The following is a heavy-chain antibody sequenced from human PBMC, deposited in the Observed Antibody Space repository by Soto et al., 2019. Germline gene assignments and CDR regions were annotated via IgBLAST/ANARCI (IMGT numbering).Heavy chain of an antibody. CDR1: GFTVSSNY. D-gene: IGHD2-15*01. CDR2: IYSGGST. Sequence: EVQLVESGGGLVQPGGSLRLSCAASGFTVSSNYMSWVRQAPGKGLEWVSVIYSGGSTYYADSVKGRFTISRDNSKNTLYLQMNSLRAEDTAVYYCARDGCSGGSCYFGWFDPWGQGTLDTVSS. CDR3: ARDGCSGGSCYFGWFDP. V-gene: IGHV3-66*01. J-gene: IGHJ5*02.